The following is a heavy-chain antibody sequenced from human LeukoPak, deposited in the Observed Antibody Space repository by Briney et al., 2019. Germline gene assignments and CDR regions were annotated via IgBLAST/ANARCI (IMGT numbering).Heavy chain of an antibody. J-gene: IGHJ6*03. CDR2: IIPIFGTA. CDR3: GIAAAGAYYYYYMDV. V-gene: IGHV1-69*06. CDR1: GGTFSSYA. D-gene: IGHD6-13*01. Sequence: SVKVSCKASGGTFSSYAISWVQQAPGQGLEWMGGIIPIFGTANYAQKFQGRVTITADKSTSTAYMELSSLRSEDTAVYYCGIAAAGAYYYYYMDVWGKGTTVTISS.